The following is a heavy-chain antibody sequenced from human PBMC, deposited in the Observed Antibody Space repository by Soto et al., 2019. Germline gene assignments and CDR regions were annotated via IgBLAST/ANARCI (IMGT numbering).Heavy chain of an antibody. CDR1: GFTFSAYT. D-gene: IGHD2-8*01. CDR2: IFGSGGGI. V-gene: IGHV3-23*01. CDR3: AKDLIVNNGVWEPFDM. Sequence: EVRLMESGGGLVQPGWSLRLSCEASGFTFSAYTMNWVRQVPGKGLQSVSGIFGSGGGIQYADSVRGRFTVSRDNSRNTLYLQLDSLRAEDTAVYYCAKDLIVNNGVWEPFDMWGQGTEVTVSS. J-gene: IGHJ3*02.